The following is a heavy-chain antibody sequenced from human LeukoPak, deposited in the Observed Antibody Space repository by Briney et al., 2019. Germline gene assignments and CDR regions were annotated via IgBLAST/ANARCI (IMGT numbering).Heavy chain of an antibody. V-gene: IGHV1-69*13. CDR1: GGTFSSYA. D-gene: IGHD6-6*01. J-gene: IGHJ4*02. CDR3: ARVSGLEYSSSYAFDY. Sequence: SVKVSCRASGGTFSSYAISWVRQAPGQGLEWMGGIIPIFGTANYAQKFQGRVTITADESTSTAYMELSSLRSEDTAVYYCARVSGLEYSSSYAFDYWGQGTLVTVSS. CDR2: IIPIFGTA.